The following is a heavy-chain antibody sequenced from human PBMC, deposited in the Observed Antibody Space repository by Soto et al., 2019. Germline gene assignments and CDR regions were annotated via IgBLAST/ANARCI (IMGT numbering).Heavy chain of an antibody. D-gene: IGHD3-10*01. CDR2: IYWDDDK. J-gene: IGHJ4*02. Sequence: QITLKESGPTLVKPTQTLTLTCTFSGFSLSTSGVGVGWIRQPPGKALEWLAVIYWDDDKRSSSSLKSRLTTXMDXSXSQVVLTMTNMDPVDTATYYCAHHPYYGLAPYSFDYWGQGILVTVSS. V-gene: IGHV2-5*02. CDR3: AHHPYYGLAPYSFDY. CDR1: GFSLSTSGVG.